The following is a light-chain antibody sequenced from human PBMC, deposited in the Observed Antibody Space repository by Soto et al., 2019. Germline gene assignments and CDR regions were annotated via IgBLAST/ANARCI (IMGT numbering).Light chain of an antibody. CDR2: DAS. CDR1: QGVSRY. Sequence: EIVLTQSPATLSLSPGERATLSCRASQGVSRYLAWYQQKPGQAPRLLIYDASNRATGIPARFSGSGSGTDFTLTISSLEPEDFAVYYCQQYGSSPRITFGQGTRLEI. V-gene: IGKV3-11*01. CDR3: QQYGSSPRIT. J-gene: IGKJ5*01.